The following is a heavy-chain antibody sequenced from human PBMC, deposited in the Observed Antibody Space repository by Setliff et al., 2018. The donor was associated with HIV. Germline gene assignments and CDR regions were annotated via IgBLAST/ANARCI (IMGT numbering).Heavy chain of an antibody. CDR1: GFTFTSFS. J-gene: IGHJ6*02. V-gene: IGHV3-23*01. D-gene: IGHD6-13*01. CDR2: ISSSSSTI. CDR3: ARDCRVGWVFTYGMDV. Sequence: PGGSLRLSCVVSGFTFTSFSMTWVRQAPGKGLEWVSSISSSSSTIYYADSVKGRFTISRDNSKNTLFLQMNSLRPEDTAVYYCARDCRVGWVFTYGMDVWGQGTLVTVSS.